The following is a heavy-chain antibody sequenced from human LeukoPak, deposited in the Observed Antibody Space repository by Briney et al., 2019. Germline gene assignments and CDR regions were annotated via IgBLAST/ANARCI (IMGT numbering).Heavy chain of an antibody. D-gene: IGHD6-6*01. CDR2: IIPIFGTA. Sequence: SVKVSCKASGGTFSSYTISWVRQAPGQGLEWMGGIIPIFGTANYAQKFQGRVTITTDESTSTAYMELSSLRSEDTAVYYCARVSAAARRPNNYYYYMDVWGKGTTVTVSS. CDR3: ARVSAAARRPNNYYYYMDV. V-gene: IGHV1-69*05. J-gene: IGHJ6*03. CDR1: GGTFSSYT.